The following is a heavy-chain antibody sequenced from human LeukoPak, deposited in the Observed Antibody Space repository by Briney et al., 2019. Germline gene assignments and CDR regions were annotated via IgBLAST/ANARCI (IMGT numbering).Heavy chain of an antibody. CDR2: IYTSGSN. CDR1: GGSISSYY. J-gene: IGHJ6*03. Sequence: SETLSLTCTVSGGSISSYYWSWIRQPAGKGLEWIGRIYTSGSNNYHPSLKSRVTMSGDTSKNQFSQKLSSVTAADTAVYYCARVGGTTKYPYYYYMDVWGKGTTVTVSS. V-gene: IGHV4-4*07. D-gene: IGHD2/OR15-2a*01. CDR3: ARVGGTTKYPYYYYMDV.